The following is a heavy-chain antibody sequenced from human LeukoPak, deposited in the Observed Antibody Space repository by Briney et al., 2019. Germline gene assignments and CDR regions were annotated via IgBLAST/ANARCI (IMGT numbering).Heavy chain of an antibody. J-gene: IGHJ4*02. CDR2: FDPEDGET. V-gene: IGHV1-24*01. D-gene: IGHD3-9*01. CDR1: GYTLTELS. Sequence: ASVKVSCKVSGYTLTELSMHWVRQAPGKGLEWMGGFDPEDGETIYAQKFQGRVTMTEDTSTDTAYMELSSLRSEDTAVYYCAITAKPNSLRYWVPFDYWGQGTLVTVSS. CDR3: AITAKPNSLRYWVPFDY.